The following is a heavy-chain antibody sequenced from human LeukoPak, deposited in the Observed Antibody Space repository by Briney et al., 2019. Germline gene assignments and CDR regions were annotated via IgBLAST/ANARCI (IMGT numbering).Heavy chain of an antibody. CDR1: GGSISSYY. CDR2: IYYSGST. CDR3: ARHASSSWYEFDY. D-gene: IGHD6-13*01. J-gene: IGHJ4*02. V-gene: IGHV4-59*08. Sequence: SETLSLTCTVSGGSISSYYWSWIRQPPGKGLEWIGHIYYSGSTNYNPSLKSRVTISVDTSKNQYSLKLSSVTAADTAVYYCARHASSSWYEFDYWGQGTLVTVSS.